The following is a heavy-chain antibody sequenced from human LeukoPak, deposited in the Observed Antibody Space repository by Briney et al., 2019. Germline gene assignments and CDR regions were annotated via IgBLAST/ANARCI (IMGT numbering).Heavy chain of an antibody. CDR2: IYYSGST. J-gene: IGHJ4*02. CDR3: ARHDSSGYYFSWLNY. V-gene: IGHV4-61*08. Sequence: SETLSLTCTVSGGSISSGGYYWSWIRQHPGKGLEWIGYIYYSGSTNYNPSLKSRVTISVDTSKNQFSLKLSSVTAADTAVYYCARHDSSGYYFSWLNYWGQGTLVTVSS. CDR1: GGSISSGGYY. D-gene: IGHD3-22*01.